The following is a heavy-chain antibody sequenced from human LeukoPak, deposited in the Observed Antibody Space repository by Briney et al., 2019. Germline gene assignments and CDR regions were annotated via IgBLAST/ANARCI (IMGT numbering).Heavy chain of an antibody. Sequence: KAGGSLRLSCAASGFTFSSYAMSWVRQAPGKGLEWVSYISSSSSTIYYADSVKGRFTISRDNAKNSLYLQMNSLRDEDTAVYYCARVHYDSSGYYYYYGMDVWGQGTTVTVSS. J-gene: IGHJ6*02. CDR2: ISSSSSTI. CDR3: ARVHYDSSGYYYYYGMDV. CDR1: GFTFSSYA. V-gene: IGHV3-48*02. D-gene: IGHD3-22*01.